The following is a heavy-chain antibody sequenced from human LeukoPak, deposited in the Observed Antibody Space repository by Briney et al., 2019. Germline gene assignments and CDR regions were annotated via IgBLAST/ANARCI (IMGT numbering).Heavy chain of an antibody. D-gene: IGHD5-12*01. CDR1: GFTFSSYG. CDR3: ASHGGL. J-gene: IGHJ4*02. V-gene: IGHV3-33*01. Sequence: GRSLRLSCAASGFTFSSYGMHCVRQPPGKGLEWVAVIWYDGTNENYADSVKGRFTISRDNFKNTLYLQMNNLRAEDTAVFYCASHGGLWGQGTLVTVSS. CDR2: IWYDGTNE.